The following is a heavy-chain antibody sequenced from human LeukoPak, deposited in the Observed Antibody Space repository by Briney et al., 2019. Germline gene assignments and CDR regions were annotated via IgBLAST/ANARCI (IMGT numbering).Heavy chain of an antibody. D-gene: IGHD6-13*01. CDR1: GGTFSSYA. CDR2: IIPIFGTA. J-gene: IGHJ3*02. Sequence: ASVKVSCKASGGTFSSYAISWVRQAPGQGLEWMGGIIPIFGTANYAQKFQGRVTITADKSTSTAYMELSSLRSEDTAVYYCARDRAHKIAAAGNDAFGIWGQGTMVTVSS. CDR3: ARDRAHKIAAAGNDAFGI. V-gene: IGHV1-69*06.